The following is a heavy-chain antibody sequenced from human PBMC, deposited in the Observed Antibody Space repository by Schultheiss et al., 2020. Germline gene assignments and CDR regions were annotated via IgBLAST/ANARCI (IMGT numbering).Heavy chain of an antibody. D-gene: IGHD4-17*01. CDR2: IYHNGST. J-gene: IGHJ4*02. Sequence: SETLSLTCAVYGGSFSGYYWSWIRQPPGKGLEWIGEIYHNGSTNYKSSLKSRVTISVDTSKNQFSLKLSSVAAADTAVYYCARGRVDYESWGQGTLVTVSS. V-gene: IGHV4-34*01. CDR3: ARGRVDYES. CDR1: GGSFSGYY.